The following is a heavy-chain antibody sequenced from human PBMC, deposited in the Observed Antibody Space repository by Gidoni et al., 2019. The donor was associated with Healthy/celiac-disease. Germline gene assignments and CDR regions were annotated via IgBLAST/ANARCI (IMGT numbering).Heavy chain of an antibody. J-gene: IGHJ4*02. D-gene: IGHD3-16*02. CDR1: GFTFSSYW. Sequence: EVQLVESGGGLVQPGGSLRLSCAASGFTFSSYWMHWVRQAPGKGLVWVSRINSDGSSTSYADSVKGRFTISRDNAKNTLYLQMNSLRAEDTAVYYCARGTYYDYVWGSYRSQAFDYWGQGTLVTVSS. CDR2: INSDGSST. V-gene: IGHV3-74*01. CDR3: ARGTYYDYVWGSYRSQAFDY.